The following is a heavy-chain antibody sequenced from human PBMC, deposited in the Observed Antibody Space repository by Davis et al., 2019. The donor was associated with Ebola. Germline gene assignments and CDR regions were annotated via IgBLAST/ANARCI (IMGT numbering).Heavy chain of an antibody. V-gene: IGHV3-74*01. J-gene: IGHJ4*02. CDR2: INSDGSST. CDR3: ARATTASWGGY. Sequence: HTGGPLRLSCAASGFTFSSYWMHWVRQAPGKGLVWVSRINSDGSSTSYADSVRGRFTISRDNVKNSLYLQMNSLRDEDTAVYYCARATTASWGGYWGQGTLVTVSS. D-gene: IGHD3-16*01. CDR1: GFTFSSYW.